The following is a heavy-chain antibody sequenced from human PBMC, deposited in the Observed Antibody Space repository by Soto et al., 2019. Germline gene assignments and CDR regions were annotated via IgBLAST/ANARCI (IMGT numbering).Heavy chain of an antibody. CDR2: INSDGSTT. V-gene: IGHV3-74*03. J-gene: IGHJ4*02. D-gene: IGHD3-10*01. CDR3: ACRPMSRGPCDV. Sequence: EVQLVESGGGLVQPGESLRLSCAASGFTFSSSWMHWVRQAPGKGLVWVSRINSDGSTTQYADSVRGRFTISRDNAKNTLFLEVNSLTIEDTAVYFCACRPMSRGPCDVWGQGTLVTVSS. CDR1: GFTFSSSW.